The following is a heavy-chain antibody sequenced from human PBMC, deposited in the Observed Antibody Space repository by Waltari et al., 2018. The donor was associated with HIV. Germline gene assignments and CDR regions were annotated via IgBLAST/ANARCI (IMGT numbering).Heavy chain of an antibody. J-gene: IGHJ4*02. CDR3: ARGDYYDSSGYSPSFDY. CDR2: INPNSGGT. CDR1: GYTFTGYY. V-gene: IGHV1-2*02. D-gene: IGHD3-22*01. Sequence: QVQLVQSGAEVKKPGASVKVSCKASGYTFTGYYMHWVRQAPGQGLEWMGWINPNSGGTNYAQKFQGRVTMTRDTSISTAYMELSRLRSDDTAVYYCARGDYYDSSGYSPSFDYCGQGTLVTVSS.